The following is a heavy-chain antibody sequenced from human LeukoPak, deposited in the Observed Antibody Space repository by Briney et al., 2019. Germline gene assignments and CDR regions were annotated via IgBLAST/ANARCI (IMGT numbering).Heavy chain of an antibody. J-gene: IGHJ4*02. Sequence: GGSLRLSCAASGFTFSSYAMHWIRQAPGKGLEWVSYISSTGSTIYYADSVRGRFTISRDNAKRSLYLQMNSLRAEDTAMYYCARDVGLKNVVDYWGQGTLVTVSS. V-gene: IGHV3-48*04. D-gene: IGHD1-26*01. CDR2: ISSTGSTI. CDR1: GFTFSSYA. CDR3: ARDVGLKNVVDY.